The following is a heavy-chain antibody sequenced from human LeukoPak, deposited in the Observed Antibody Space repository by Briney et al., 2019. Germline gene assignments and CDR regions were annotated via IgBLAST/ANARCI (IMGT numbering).Heavy chain of an antibody. D-gene: IGHD6-6*01. CDR1: GGSISSGSYY. CDR3: ARESEQLGTDY. V-gene: IGHV4-61*10. J-gene: IGHJ4*02. Sequence: SETLSLTCTVSGGSISSGSYYWSWIRQPAGKGLEWIGEINHSGSTNYNPSLKSRVTISVDTSKNQFSLKLSSVTAADTAVYYCARESEQLGTDYWGQGTLVTVSS. CDR2: INHSGST.